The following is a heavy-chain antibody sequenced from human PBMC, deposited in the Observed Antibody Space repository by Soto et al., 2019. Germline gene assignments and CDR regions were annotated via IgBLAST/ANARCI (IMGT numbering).Heavy chain of an antibody. D-gene: IGHD3-10*01. CDR1: GGSISSSTYY. CDR3: ARDQNGSGNYYTRYFDY. J-gene: IGHJ4*02. CDR2: FFIGGNT. V-gene: IGHV4-39*02. Sequence: SETLSLTCTVSGGSISSSTYYWGWMRQPPGKGLEWIASFFIGGNTYYNPSLKSRVTISVDTSKNQFSLKLSSVTAADTAVYYCARDQNGSGNYYTRYFDYWGQGTLVTVSS.